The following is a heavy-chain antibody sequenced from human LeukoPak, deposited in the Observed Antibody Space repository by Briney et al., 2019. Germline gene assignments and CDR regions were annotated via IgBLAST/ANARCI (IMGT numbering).Heavy chain of an antibody. CDR1: RYRFTSYW. CDR3: ARQGWVGNYDIWTGYFQYYYYGMDV. CDR2: IYPGDSDT. V-gene: IGHV5-51*01. J-gene: IGHJ6*02. D-gene: IGHD3-9*01. Sequence: GESLKISCKGTRYRFTSYWIGWVRQMPGKGLEWMGIIYPGDSDTRYSPSFQGQVTISADKSISTAYLQWSSLKASDTAMYYCARQGWVGNYDIWTGYFQYYYYGMDVWDQGTTVTVSS.